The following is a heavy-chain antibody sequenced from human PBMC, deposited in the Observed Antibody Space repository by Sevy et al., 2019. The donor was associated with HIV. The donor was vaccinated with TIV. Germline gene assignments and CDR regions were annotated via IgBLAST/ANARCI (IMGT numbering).Heavy chain of an antibody. CDR3: TTKGGFWSGYQYFDY. CDR2: IKSNGDGGTT. CDR1: GFTFNKAW. V-gene: IGHV3-15*01. J-gene: IGHJ4*02. D-gene: IGHD3-3*01. Sequence: GGSLRLSCAASGFTFNKAWMTWVRQAPGKGLEWVGRIKSNGDGGTTDYTAPVKGRFTISGDDSKNTLYLQMNSLKTEDTAVYYRTTKGGFWSGYQYFDYWGQGTLVTVSS.